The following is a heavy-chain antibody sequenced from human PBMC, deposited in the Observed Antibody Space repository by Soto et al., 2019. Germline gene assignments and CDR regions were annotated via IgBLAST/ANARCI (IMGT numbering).Heavy chain of an antibody. CDR1: GGSISTGGYY. V-gene: IGHV4-31*03. Sequence: PSETLSLTCTVSGGSISTGGYYWSWIRQHPGKGLEWIGYIYYSGSAYYNPSLQSRLTMSVDTSKNQFSLKLNSVTAADTAVYYCARFYFSWGGLIVDPPSYRAQG. CDR2: IYYSGSA. CDR3: ARFYFSWGGLIVDPPSY. D-gene: IGHD3-16*01. J-gene: IGHJ4*02.